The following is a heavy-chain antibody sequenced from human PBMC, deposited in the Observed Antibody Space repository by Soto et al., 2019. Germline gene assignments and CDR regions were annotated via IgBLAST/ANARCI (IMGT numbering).Heavy chain of an antibody. V-gene: IGHV3-7*01. J-gene: IGHJ3*02. CDR3: ARHTNYDDSSGSPGAFDI. CDR2: IKQDGSEK. Sequence: GSLRLSCAASGFTFSSHWMSWVRPARGRGLEWVANIKQDGSEKCYVDSVKCRFIISRDNAKNSLYLQMNSLRAEDTAVYYCARHTNYDDSSGSPGAFDIWGQGTMVTVSS. D-gene: IGHD3-22*01. CDR1: GFTFSSHW.